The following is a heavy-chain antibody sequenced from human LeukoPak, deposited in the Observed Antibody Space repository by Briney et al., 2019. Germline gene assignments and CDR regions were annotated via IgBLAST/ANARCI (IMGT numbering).Heavy chain of an antibody. CDR2: IYYGGST. CDR1: GGSISSYY. Sequence: SETLSLTCTVSGGSISSYYWSWIRQPPGKGLEWIGYIYYGGSTNYNPSLKSRVTISVDTSKNQFSLKLSSVTAADTAVHYCARTVASITIFGVDLNWFDPWGQGTLVTVSS. CDR3: ARTVASITIFGVDLNWFDP. D-gene: IGHD3-3*01. V-gene: IGHV4-59*01. J-gene: IGHJ5*02.